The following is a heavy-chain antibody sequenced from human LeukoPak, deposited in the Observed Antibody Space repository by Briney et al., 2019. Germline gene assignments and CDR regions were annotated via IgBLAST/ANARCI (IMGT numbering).Heavy chain of an antibody. CDR1: GFTFSDYY. J-gene: IGHJ6*04. CDR3: ARELISPLDYYGMDV. Sequence: GGSLRLSCAASGFTFSDYYMSWIRQAPGKGLEWVSYISSSGSTIYYADSVKGRFTISRDNAKNTLYLQMNSLRAEDTAVYYCARELISPLDYYGMDVWGKGTTVTVSS. CDR2: ISSSGSTI. V-gene: IGHV3-11*04. D-gene: IGHD3-16*01.